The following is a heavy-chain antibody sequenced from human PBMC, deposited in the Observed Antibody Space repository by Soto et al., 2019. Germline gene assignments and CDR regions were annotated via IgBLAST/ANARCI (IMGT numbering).Heavy chain of an antibody. CDR2: IYYSGSS. J-gene: IGHJ4*02. CDR1: GGSMSSFY. V-gene: IGHV4-59*08. D-gene: IGHD1-26*01. CDR3: ARHPNRGGYHYYMDD. Sequence: SETLSLTCTVSGGSMSSFYWSWIRQPPGKGLEWIGYIYYSGSSYYNPSLKSRVTISVDTSRNQFSLKLSSVTAADTAVYYCARHPNRGGYHYYMDDWGQGILVTVSS.